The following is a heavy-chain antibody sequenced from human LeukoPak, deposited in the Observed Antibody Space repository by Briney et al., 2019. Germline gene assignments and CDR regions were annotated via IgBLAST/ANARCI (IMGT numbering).Heavy chain of an antibody. J-gene: IGHJ4*02. V-gene: IGHV3-30*18. CDR1: GFTFSSYG. CDR2: ISYDGSNK. CDR3: AKDMGHHILTGLDY. D-gene: IGHD3-9*01. Sequence: GGSLRLSCAASGFTFSSYGMHRVRQARGPGLEAVGVISYDGSNKYYADSVKGRLTISRDNTKNTLYLKMNSLRAEDTAVYYCAKDMGHHILTGLDYWGQGTLVTVSS.